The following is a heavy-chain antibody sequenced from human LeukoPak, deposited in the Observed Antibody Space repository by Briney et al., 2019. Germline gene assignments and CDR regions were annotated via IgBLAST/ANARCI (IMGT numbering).Heavy chain of an antibody. J-gene: IGHJ5*02. D-gene: IGHD1-26*01. V-gene: IGHV1-69*08. Sequence: SVKVSCKTSGGTFLSHTFSWVRQAPGQGLEWMGQITPVINTANYAQTFRGRVPIYADKSTTTVYMDLSGLRPDDTAVYYCARVNLRGSNYNWFDPWGQGTLVTVAS. CDR3: ARVNLRGSNYNWFDP. CDR2: ITPVINTA. CDR1: GGTFLSHT.